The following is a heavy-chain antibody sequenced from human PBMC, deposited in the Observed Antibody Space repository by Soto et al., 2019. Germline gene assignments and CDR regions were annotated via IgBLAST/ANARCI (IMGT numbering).Heavy chain of an antibody. CDR2: IYYSGST. CDR3: ARRRDGGFDY. J-gene: IGHJ4*02. Sequence: SETLSLTWTVYGGSISSIIYYWGWIRQPPGKGLEWIGSIYYSGSTYYNPSLKSRVTISVDTSKNQFSLKLSSVTAADTAVYYCARRRDGGFDYWGQGTLVTVSS. V-gene: IGHV4-39*01. CDR1: GGSISSIIYY. D-gene: IGHD3-3*01.